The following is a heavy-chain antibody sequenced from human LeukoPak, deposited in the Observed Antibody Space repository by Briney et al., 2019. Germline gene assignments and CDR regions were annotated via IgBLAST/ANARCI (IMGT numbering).Heavy chain of an antibody. CDR1: GYTFTSYY. CDR2: INPSGGST. CDR3: ARDPHGMYYFDY. V-gene: IGHV1-46*01. J-gene: IGHJ4*02. Sequence: ASVKVSCKASGYTFTSYYMHWVRQAPGQGLERMGIINPSGGSTSYAQKFQGRVTMTRDTSTSTVYMELSSLRSVDTAVYYCARDPHGMYYFDYWGQGTLVTVSS. D-gene: IGHD5-24*01.